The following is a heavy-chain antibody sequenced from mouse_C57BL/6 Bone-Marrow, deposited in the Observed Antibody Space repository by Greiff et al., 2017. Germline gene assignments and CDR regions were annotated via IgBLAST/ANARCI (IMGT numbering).Heavy chain of an antibody. Sequence: EVQLQQSGAELVRPGASVKLSCTASGFNIKGDYMPWVKQRPEQGLEWIGWIDAAHGDTEYASKFQGKVTITADKSSKTAYLQLSSLTSEDTAVYYRTHLLLDYWGQGTTLTVSS. CDR2: IDAAHGDT. CDR1: GFNIKGDY. V-gene: IGHV14-4*01. CDR3: THLLLDY. J-gene: IGHJ2*01. D-gene: IGHD1-1*01.